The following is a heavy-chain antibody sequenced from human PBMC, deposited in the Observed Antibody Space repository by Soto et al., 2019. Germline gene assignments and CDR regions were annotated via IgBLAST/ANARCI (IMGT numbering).Heavy chain of an antibody. CDR3: AKDFYYGSGSYYKNKNY. V-gene: IGHV3-30*18. D-gene: IGHD3-10*01. CDR2: ISYDGSNK. CDR1: GFTFSSYG. Sequence: QVQLVESGGGVVQPGRSLRLSCAASGFTFSSYGMHWVRQAPGKGLEWVAVISYDGSNKYYADSVKGRFTISRDNSKNTLYLQMNSLRAEDTAVYYCAKDFYYGSGSYYKNKNYWGQGTLVTVSS. J-gene: IGHJ4*02.